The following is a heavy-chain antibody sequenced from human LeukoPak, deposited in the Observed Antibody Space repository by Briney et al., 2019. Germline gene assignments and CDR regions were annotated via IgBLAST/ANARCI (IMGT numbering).Heavy chain of an antibody. Sequence: PSETLSLTCAVYGGSFTSYYWSWIRQPPGKGLEWIGEINHNEFTNYNPSLKSRVTISVDTSKNQFSLRLSSVTAADTGVYYCARERGYSSSWPRVLGYSYYSMDVWGKGTTVTISS. V-gene: IGHV4-34*01. J-gene: IGHJ6*03. D-gene: IGHD6-13*01. CDR2: INHNEFT. CDR1: GGSFTSYY. CDR3: ARERGYSSSWPRVLGYSYYSMDV.